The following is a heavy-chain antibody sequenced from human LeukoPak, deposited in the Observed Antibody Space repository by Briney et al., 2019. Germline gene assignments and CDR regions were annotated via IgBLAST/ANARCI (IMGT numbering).Heavy chain of an antibody. CDR1: GFTFSSYG. V-gene: IGHV3-30*03. CDR3: ARGSKYTSSWSRNKWFDP. D-gene: IGHD6-13*01. CDR2: ISYDGSNK. Sequence: GGSLRLSCAASGFTFSSYGMHWVRQAPGKGLEWVAVISYDGSNKYYADSVKGRFTISRDNSKNTLYLQMNSLRAEDTAVYYCARGSKYTSSWSRNKWFDPWGQGTLVTVSS. J-gene: IGHJ5*02.